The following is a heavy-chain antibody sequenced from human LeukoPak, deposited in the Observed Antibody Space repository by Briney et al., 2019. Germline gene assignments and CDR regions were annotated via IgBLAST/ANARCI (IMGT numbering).Heavy chain of an antibody. V-gene: IGHV3-53*05. J-gene: IGHJ4*02. CDR2: IYSGGNT. CDR1: GFTVSSNS. CDR3: ARDGGSSSGWYKDFDY. Sequence: GGSLRLSCTVSGFTVSSNSMSWVRQAPGKGLEWVSFIYSGGNTHYSDSVKGRFTISRDNSKNTLYLQMNSLRAEDTAVYYCARDGGSSSGWYKDFDYWGQGTLVTVSS. D-gene: IGHD6-19*01.